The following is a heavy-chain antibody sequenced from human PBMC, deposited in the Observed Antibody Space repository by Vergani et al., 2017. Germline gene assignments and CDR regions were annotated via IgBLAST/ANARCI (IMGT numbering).Heavy chain of an antibody. CDR2: IYTSGST. D-gene: IGHD5-12*01. CDR3: ARERVTIVATIDY. J-gene: IGHJ4*02. CDR1: GGSISSGSYY. Sequence: QVQLQESGPGLVKPSQTLSLTCTVSGGSISSGSYYWSWIRQPAGKGLEWIGRIYTSGSTNYNPSLKSRVTISVDPSKNQFSLKLSSVTAADTAVDYCARERVTIVATIDYWGQGTLVTVSS. V-gene: IGHV4-61*02.